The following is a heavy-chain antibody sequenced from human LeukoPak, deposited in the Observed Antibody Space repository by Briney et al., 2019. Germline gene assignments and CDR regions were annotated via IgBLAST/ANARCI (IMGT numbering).Heavy chain of an antibody. CDR3: ARERAVTLRAHYYGSGSYPY. D-gene: IGHD3-10*01. J-gene: IGHJ4*02. V-gene: IGHV1-2*02. CDR2: INPNSGGT. CDR1: GYTFTGYY. Sequence: ASVKVSCKASGYTFTGYYMHWVRQAPGQGLEWMGWINPNSGGTNYAQKFQGRVTMTRDTSISTAYMELSRLRSDDTAVYYCARERAVTLRAHYYGSGSYPYWGQGTLVTVSS.